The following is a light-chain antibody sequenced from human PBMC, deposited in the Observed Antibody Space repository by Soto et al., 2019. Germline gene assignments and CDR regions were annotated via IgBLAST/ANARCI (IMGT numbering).Light chain of an antibody. J-gene: IGKJ5*01. CDR3: QQNNNCPLP. V-gene: IGKV3-15*01. CDR2: GAY. Sequence: EIVMTQSPATLSVSPGERATLSCRASQSVSPNLAWYQQKPGQAPRLLIYGAYTRATGIPARFSGSGSGTECTLTISSLQSEDFAVYDCQQNNNCPLPFGQGTRLEIK. CDR1: QSVSPN.